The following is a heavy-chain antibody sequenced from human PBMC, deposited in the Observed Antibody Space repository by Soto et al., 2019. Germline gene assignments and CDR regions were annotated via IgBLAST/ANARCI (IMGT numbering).Heavy chain of an antibody. J-gene: IGHJ5*02. CDR1: WDSVSSNSAA. Sequence: SQTLSLTCAISWDSVSSNSAAWNWIRQSPSRGLEWLGRTYYRSKWYNDYAVSVKSRITINPDTSKNQFSLQLNSVTPEDTAVYHCARASLRYCSSTSCGYNKPTKWFDPCGQGTLVTVSS. D-gene: IGHD2-2*01. V-gene: IGHV6-1*01. CDR3: ARASLRYCSSTSCGYNKPTKWFDP. CDR2: TYYRSKWYN.